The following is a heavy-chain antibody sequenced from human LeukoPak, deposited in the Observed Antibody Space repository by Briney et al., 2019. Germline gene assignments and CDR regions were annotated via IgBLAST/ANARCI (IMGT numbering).Heavy chain of an antibody. D-gene: IGHD3-22*01. CDR3: ATGRYYDSSGYYRLKIIGHFDY. CDR1: GYTLTELS. Sequence: ASVKVSCKVSGYTLTELSMHWVRQAPGKGLEWMGGFDPEDGETIYAQKFQGRVTMTEDTSTDTAYMELSSLRYEDTAVYYCATGRYYDSSGYYRLKIIGHFDYWGQGTLVTVSS. J-gene: IGHJ4*02. CDR2: FDPEDGET. V-gene: IGHV1-24*01.